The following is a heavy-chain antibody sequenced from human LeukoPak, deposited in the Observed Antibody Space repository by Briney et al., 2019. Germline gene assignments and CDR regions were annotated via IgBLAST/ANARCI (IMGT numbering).Heavy chain of an antibody. J-gene: IGHJ5*02. V-gene: IGHV4-31*03. CDR2: IYYSGST. CDR1: GGSISSGGYY. Sequence: RSSETLSLTCSVSGGSISSGGYYWSWIRQQPGEGLEWIGYIYYSGSTYSNPSLKSRVTISVDTSKNQFSLKLSSVTAADTAVYYCTRGRGRGSAGVNWFDPWGQGTLVTVSS. D-gene: IGHD6-25*01. CDR3: TRGRGRGSAGVNWFDP.